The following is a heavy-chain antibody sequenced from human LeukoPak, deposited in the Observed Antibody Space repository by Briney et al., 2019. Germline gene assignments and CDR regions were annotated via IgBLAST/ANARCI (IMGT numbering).Heavy chain of an antibody. D-gene: IGHD4-17*01. J-gene: IGHJ4*02. V-gene: IGHV3-7*01. CDR3: AKNYGDYDPDYFDY. Sequence: GGSLRLSCAVSGFTFSSYWMSWVRQAPGKGLEWVASVKQDGNEKYYVDSVKGRFTISRDNAKNSLFLQMSSLRAEDTAVYYCAKNYGDYDPDYFDYWGQGTLVTVSS. CDR1: GFTFSSYW. CDR2: VKQDGNEK.